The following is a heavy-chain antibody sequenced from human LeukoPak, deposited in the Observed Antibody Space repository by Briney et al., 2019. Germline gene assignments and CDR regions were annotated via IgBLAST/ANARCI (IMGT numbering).Heavy chain of an antibody. CDR1: GTTFTNYY. CDR3: ARDVEMATITGGPSEY. V-gene: IGHV1-46*01. CDR2: INPSGGST. D-gene: IGHD5-24*01. Sequence: ASVKVSCKASGTTFTNYYMHWLRQAPGHGLEWMGIINPSGGSTSYAQKFQGRVTMTRDTSTSTVYMELSSLRSGDTAVYYCARDVEMATITGGPSEYWGQGTLVTVSS. J-gene: IGHJ4*02.